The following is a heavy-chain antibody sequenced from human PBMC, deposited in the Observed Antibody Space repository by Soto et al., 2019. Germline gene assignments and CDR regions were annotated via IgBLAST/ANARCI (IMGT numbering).Heavy chain of an antibody. CDR2: IYYSGTT. CDR1: GHSVSRCSYY. Sequence: SETLSLTCTVSGHSVSRCSYYWSWIRQPPGKGLEWIGYIYYSGTTKYNPSLRSRVTLSVDTSKNQFSLKLTSVTAADTAVYYCARESSPYFDLLAALDPWGQGTLVTVSS. J-gene: IGHJ5*02. CDR3: ARESSPYFDLLAALDP. D-gene: IGHD3-9*01. V-gene: IGHV4-61*01.